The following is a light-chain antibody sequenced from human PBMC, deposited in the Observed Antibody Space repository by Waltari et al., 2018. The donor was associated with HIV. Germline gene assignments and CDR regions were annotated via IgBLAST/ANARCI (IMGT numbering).Light chain of an antibody. J-gene: IGLJ3*02. CDR2: DNN. V-gene: IGLV1-51*01. CDR3: GTWDASLSVGV. CDR1: SSTFGNDF. Sequence: QSVLTQPPSVSAAPGQKVTISCSVSSTFGNDFVSWYQHLPGSAPKLLIYDNNKRPSGISDGFSGSKSGTSATLGITGLQTGDETDYYCGTWDASLSVGVFGGGTKLTVL.